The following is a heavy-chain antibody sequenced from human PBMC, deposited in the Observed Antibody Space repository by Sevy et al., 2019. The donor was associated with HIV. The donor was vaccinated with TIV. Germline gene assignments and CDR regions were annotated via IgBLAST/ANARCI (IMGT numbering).Heavy chain of an antibody. Sequence: ASVKVSCKASGGTFDTYSISWLRQAPGQGLEWMGVIVPLFGTRNYAQKFQGRVTITADPPTNTAYMELSSLRSEDSAVYYCARSTQAAGRNNWFDPWGQGTLVTVSS. J-gene: IGHJ5*02. CDR2: IVPLFGTR. V-gene: IGHV1-69*13. D-gene: IGHD6-25*01. CDR3: ARSTQAAGRNNWFDP. CDR1: GGTFDTYS.